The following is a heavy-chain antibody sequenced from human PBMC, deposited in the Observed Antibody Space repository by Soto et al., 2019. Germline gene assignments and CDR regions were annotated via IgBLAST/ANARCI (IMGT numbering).Heavy chain of an antibody. D-gene: IGHD3-16*01. Sequence: EVQLLESGGGLAQPGGSLRLSCAASGFTFGISDMSWVRQAPGKGLEWVSTISGNGDSTPYPDSVKGRFTISRDNSKSTVYLQMNGLRDEDTAIYFCAKTWGISTYDYWGQGTQVTVSS. CDR2: ISGNGDST. J-gene: IGHJ4*02. V-gene: IGHV3-23*01. CDR3: AKTWGISTYDY. CDR1: GFTFGISD.